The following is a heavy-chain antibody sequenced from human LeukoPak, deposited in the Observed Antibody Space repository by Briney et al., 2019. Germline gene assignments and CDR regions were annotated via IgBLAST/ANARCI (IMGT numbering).Heavy chain of an antibody. V-gene: IGHV4-31*03. J-gene: IGHJ3*02. CDR1: GGSISSGGYY. CDR2: IYYSGST. CDR3: ARGLLGAFDI. Sequence: PSETLSLTCTVSGGSISSGGYYWSWIRQHPGKGLEWIGYIYYSGSTYYNPSLKSRVPISVDTSKNQFPLKLSSVTAADTAVYYCARGLLGAFDIWGQGTMVTVSS. D-gene: IGHD2-8*02.